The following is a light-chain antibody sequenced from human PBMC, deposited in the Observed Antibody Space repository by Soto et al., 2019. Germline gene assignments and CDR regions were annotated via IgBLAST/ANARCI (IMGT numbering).Light chain of an antibody. CDR3: QQYNNWPFS. CDR2: DVS. CDR1: QGVTTN. J-gene: IGKJ5*01. V-gene: IGKV3-15*01. Sequence: VVFTQGPGTVSLFPWERATLSCRAGQGVTTNFAWYQQKSGQSPRLLIYDVSIRATGVPARFSGTGSETDFTLTISGLQSEDSAVYFCQQYNNWPFSFGQGTRLEIK.